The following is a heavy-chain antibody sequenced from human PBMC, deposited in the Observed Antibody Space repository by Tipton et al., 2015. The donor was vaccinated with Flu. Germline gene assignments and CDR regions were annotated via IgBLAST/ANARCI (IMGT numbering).Heavy chain of an antibody. Sequence: TLSPTCTVSGYSISSGYYWGWIRQPPGKGLEWIGSIYHSGSTYYNPSLKSRVTISVDTSKNQFSLKLSSVTAADTAVYYCARALDSGAFDIWGQGTMVTVSS. D-gene: IGHD1-1*01. CDR3: ARALDSGAFDI. CDR2: IYHSGST. V-gene: IGHV4-38-2*02. CDR1: GYSISSGYY. J-gene: IGHJ3*02.